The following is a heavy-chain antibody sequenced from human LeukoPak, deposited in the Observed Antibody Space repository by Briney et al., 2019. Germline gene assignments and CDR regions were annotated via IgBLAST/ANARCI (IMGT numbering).Heavy chain of an antibody. D-gene: IGHD3-9*01. CDR2: FDPEDGET. CDR1: GYTLTELS. Sequence: ASVKVSCKVSGYTLTELSMHWVRQAPGKGLEWMGGFDPEDGETIYAQKFQGRVTMTEDTSTDTAYMELSSLRSEDTAVYYCATADILTGYRTNYYYYGMDVWGKGTTVTVSS. J-gene: IGHJ6*04. CDR3: ATADILTGYRTNYYYYGMDV. V-gene: IGHV1-24*01.